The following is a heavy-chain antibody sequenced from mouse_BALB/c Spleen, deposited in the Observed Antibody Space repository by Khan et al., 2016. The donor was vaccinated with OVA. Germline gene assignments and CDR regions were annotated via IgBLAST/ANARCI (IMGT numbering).Heavy chain of an antibody. Sequence: VQLQESGAELVKPGASVKLSCKASGYIFTSYYMYWVKQRPGQGLEWIGEINPNNGGTNFNEKFKSKATLTVDKSSSTAYMQLSSLTSEDSAVDYCTRSGYGSFAYWGQGTLVTVSA. CDR2: INPNNGGT. V-gene: IGHV1S81*02. D-gene: IGHD2-2*01. J-gene: IGHJ3*01. CDR1: GYIFTSYY. CDR3: TRSGYGSFAY.